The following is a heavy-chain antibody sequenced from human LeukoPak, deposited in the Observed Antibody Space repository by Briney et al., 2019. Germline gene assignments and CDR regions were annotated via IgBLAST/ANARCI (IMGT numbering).Heavy chain of an antibody. CDR3: ARLRYSYGY. V-gene: IGHV4-34*01. Sequence: SETLSLTFAVYGGSFSGYYWSWIRQPPGKGLEWIGEINHSGSTNYNPSLKSRVTISVDTSKNQFSLKLSSVTAADTAVYYCARLRYSYGYWGQGTLVTVSS. CDR1: GGSFSGYY. CDR2: INHSGST. D-gene: IGHD5-18*01. J-gene: IGHJ4*02.